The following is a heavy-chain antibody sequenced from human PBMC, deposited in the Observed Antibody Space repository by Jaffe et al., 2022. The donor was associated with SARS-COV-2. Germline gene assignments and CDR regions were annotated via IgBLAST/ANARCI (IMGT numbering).Heavy chain of an antibody. Sequence: EVQLVESGGGLVQPGGSLKLSCEPSGFTFSDSAVHWVRQSSGQGLEWVGRIRSKPNGYATAYAASVTGRFTISRDDSKNTAYLQMNSVRTEDTAVYFCTICTADNWSHFDSWGQGTLVTVSS. V-gene: IGHV3-73*01. CDR3: TICTADNWSHFDS. CDR2: IRSKPNGYAT. D-gene: IGHD1-1*01. J-gene: IGHJ4*02. CDR1: GFTFSDSA.